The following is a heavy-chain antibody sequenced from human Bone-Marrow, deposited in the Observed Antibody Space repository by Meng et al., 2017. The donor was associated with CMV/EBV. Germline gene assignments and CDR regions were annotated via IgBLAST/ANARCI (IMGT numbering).Heavy chain of an antibody. J-gene: IGHJ6*02. CDR1: GFTFRSYD. CDR3: ARSLSGRGDYYYGTDV. V-gene: IGHV3-13*01. CDR2: IATAGDT. Sequence: LSLTCAASGFTFRSYDMHWGRQATGKGLEWVSAIATAGDTSYPGSVKGRFTISRENAKNSLYLQMNSLRAGDTAVYYCARSLSGRGDYYYGTDVWGQGTTVTVSS.